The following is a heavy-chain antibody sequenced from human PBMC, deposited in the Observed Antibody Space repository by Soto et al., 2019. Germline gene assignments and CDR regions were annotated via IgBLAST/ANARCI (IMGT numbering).Heavy chain of an antibody. CDR3: ARDPVVIIPPPADNFVP. Sequence: ASVKVSCKASGYTFTSYGISWVRQAPGQGLEWMGWISAYNGNTNYAQKLQGRVTMTADTSTSTAYMELRSLRSDDTAVYYCARDPVVIIPPPADNFVPWGQGTLVTVSS. CDR2: ISAYNGNT. V-gene: IGHV1-18*01. J-gene: IGHJ5*02. CDR1: GYTFTSYG. D-gene: IGHD3-3*01.